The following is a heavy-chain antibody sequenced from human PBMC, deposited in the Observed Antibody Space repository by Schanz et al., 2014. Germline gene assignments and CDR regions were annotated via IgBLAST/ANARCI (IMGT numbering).Heavy chain of an antibody. Sequence: QVQLVQSGAEVKKPGASVRVSCKASGYTFTTYAMSWVRQAPGQRLEWMGWINTGSGDTKYSQNFQGRVTITRDTSASTAYMELSSLRSEDTAVYSCAREQIMAAAGLVDYWGHGTLVTVSS. V-gene: IGHV1-3*04. J-gene: IGHJ4*01. CDR1: GYTFTTYA. D-gene: IGHD6-13*01. CDR3: AREQIMAAAGLVDY. CDR2: INTGSGDT.